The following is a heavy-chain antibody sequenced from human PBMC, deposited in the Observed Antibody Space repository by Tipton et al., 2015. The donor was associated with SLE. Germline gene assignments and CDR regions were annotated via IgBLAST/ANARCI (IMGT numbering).Heavy chain of an antibody. J-gene: IGHJ4*02. Sequence: GSLRLSCAASGFTFSSFAMSWVRQVPGKGLEWVSAISGSGGSSGGSTYYADSVTGRFTISRDNSKNTLYLQMNSLRTEDTALYYCAKAGLNYCGDYWGQGTLVAVSS. CDR3: AKAGLNYCGDY. CDR1: GFTFSSFA. D-gene: IGHD3-10*01. V-gene: IGHV3-23*01. CDR2: ISGSGGSSGGST.